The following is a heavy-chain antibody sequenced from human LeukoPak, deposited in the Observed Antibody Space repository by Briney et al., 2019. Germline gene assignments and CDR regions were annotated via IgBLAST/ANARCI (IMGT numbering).Heavy chain of an antibody. CDR3: ARPLLGSSRWYCWAFDI. Sequence: SVKVSRKASRGTFISYTISGVRQPPGQGLEGMGGIIPIFGTANYVQNFRGRVTLTTEESTNTAYMDLSSLRSEDTAVYYCARPLLGSSRWYCWAFDIWGQGTMVTVSS. D-gene: IGHD6-13*01. V-gene: IGHV1-69*05. CDR2: IIPIFGTA. J-gene: IGHJ3*02. CDR1: RGTFISYT.